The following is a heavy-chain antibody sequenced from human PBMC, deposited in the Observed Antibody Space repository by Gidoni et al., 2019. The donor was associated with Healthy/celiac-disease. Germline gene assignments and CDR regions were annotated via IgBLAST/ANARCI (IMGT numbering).Heavy chain of an antibody. J-gene: IGHJ4*02. V-gene: IGHV3-30*18. Sequence: QVQLVESGGGVVQPGRSLRLSCAASGFTFSSYGMHWVRQAPGKGLEWVAVISYDGSNKYYADSVKGRFTISRDNSKNTLYLQMNSLRAEDTAVYHCAKCGYSYATGAFDYWGQGTLVTVSS. CDR2: ISYDGSNK. CDR3: AKCGYSYATGAFDY. CDR1: GFTFSSYG. D-gene: IGHD5-18*01.